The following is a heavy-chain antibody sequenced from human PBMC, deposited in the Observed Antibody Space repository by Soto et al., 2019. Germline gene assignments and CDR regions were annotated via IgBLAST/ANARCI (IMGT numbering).Heavy chain of an antibody. V-gene: IGHV1-18*01. J-gene: IGHJ3*02. D-gene: IGHD2-15*01. CDR3: ARCSGGTCYASYAFDI. CDR2: TVANNGYT. Sequence: QVQLVQSGIEVKNPGASEKFSCKASGYAFTSFGISWVRQAPGQGLEWMGWTVANNGYTKYAQNLQGRVTLITDTSTSTAYMELRSLMYDDTAVYYCARCSGGTCYASYAFDIWGQGTMVTVSS. CDR1: GYAFTSFG.